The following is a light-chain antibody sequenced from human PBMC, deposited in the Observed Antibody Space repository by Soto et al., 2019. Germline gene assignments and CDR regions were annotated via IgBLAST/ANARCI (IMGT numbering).Light chain of an antibody. CDR3: QHYYNYPYS. Sequence: AIHMTQYPASLSGSTGDRVTVTCRSSQSVGSYLAWYQQKPGAAPKLLIYAASTLHIGVPSRFTGSGYGTDFTLTISCLQSEDFATYYCQHYYNYPYSFGQGTKVDIK. V-gene: IGKV1-8*01. CDR1: QSVGSY. J-gene: IGKJ2*01. CDR2: AAS.